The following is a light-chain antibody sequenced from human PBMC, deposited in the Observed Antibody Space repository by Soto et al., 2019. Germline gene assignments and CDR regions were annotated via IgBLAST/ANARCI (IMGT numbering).Light chain of an antibody. CDR2: DAS. CDR3: QHCDYLPI. J-gene: IGKJ3*01. V-gene: IGKV1-33*01. Sequence: DIQMTQSPSSLSASVGDRVTITCQASQDITSYLNWYQHKPGKAPKLLIYDASILEAGVPPRFSVSGSGTDFTLTISRLQPEAVATYYCQHCDYLPIFGPGTTVDFK. CDR1: QDITSY.